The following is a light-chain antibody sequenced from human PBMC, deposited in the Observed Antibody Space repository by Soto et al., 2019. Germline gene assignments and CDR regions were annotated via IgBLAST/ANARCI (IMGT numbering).Light chain of an antibody. CDR2: EVS. J-gene: IGLJ1*01. Sequence: QSALTQPASVSGSPGQSITISCTGTSSDVGSYNVVSWYQQHPGKAPKLLIYEVSKRPSGVSDRFSGSKSGNTSSLTISGRHAEDEADYHCCSYAGSSSAYVFGTGTKVTVL. CDR3: CSYAGSSSAYV. V-gene: IGLV2-23*02. CDR1: SSDVGSYNV.